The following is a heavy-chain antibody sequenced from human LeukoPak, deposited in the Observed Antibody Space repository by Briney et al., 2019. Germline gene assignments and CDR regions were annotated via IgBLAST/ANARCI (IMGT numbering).Heavy chain of an antibody. CDR2: IWSDGSNK. J-gene: IGHJ4*02. V-gene: IGHV3-33*01. D-gene: IGHD3-10*01. CDR1: GFTFSSYG. CDR3: ARTPSVYYGSGNYFDY. Sequence: PGRSLRLSCAASGFTFSSYGMHWVRQAPGKGLEWVTIIWSDGSNKYYADSVKGRFTISRDNSKNPLYLQMNSLRAEDTAVYYCARTPSVYYGSGNYFDYWGQGTLVTVSS.